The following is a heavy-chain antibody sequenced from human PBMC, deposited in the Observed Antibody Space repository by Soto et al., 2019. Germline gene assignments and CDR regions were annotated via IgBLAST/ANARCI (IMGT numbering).Heavy chain of an antibody. CDR3: AQSSRYYYWYFDL. CDR1: GFTFSSYG. J-gene: IGHJ2*01. CDR2: ISYDGSNK. Sequence: QVQLVESGGGVVQPGRSLRLSCAASGFTFSSYGMHWVRQAPGKGLEWVAVISYDGSNKYYADSVKGRFTISRDNSKNALYLQMNSLRAEDTGVYYCAQSSRYYYWYFDLWGRGTLVTVSS. D-gene: IGHD3-22*01. V-gene: IGHV3-30*03.